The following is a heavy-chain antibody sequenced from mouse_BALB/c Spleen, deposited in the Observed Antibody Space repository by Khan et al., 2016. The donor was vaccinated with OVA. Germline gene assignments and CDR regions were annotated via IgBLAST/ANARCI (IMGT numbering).Heavy chain of an antibody. V-gene: IGHV3-2*02. CDR3: ARMSGGDFDF. CDR2: ISYSGNT. D-gene: IGHD4-1*01. Sequence: VQLKESGPGLVKPSQSLSLTCTVTGYSITSDYAWNWIRQFPGNKLEWMGYISYSGNTKYNPSLKSRISLTRDTSKNQFFLQLNSVTTEDTATYYCARMSGGDFDFWGQGTTLTVSS. J-gene: IGHJ2*01. CDR1: GYSITSDYA.